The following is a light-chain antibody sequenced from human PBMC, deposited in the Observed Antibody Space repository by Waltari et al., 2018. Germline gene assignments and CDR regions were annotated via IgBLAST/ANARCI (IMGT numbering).Light chain of an antibody. J-gene: IGLJ2*01. CDR3: AAWDGNLNADVI. Sequence: SVLTQSPSASGAPGQRVTISCSGSSSNIGSNPVNWYQQVPGTAPKLLIYTNNQRPSGVSDRFSGSKSGTSASLAITGLQSEDEAVYFCAAWDGNLNADVIFGEGTKLTVL. CDR2: TNN. CDR1: SSNIGSNP. V-gene: IGLV1-44*01.